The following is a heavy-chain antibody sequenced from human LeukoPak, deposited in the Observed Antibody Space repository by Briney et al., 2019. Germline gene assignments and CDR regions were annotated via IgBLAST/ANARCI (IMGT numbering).Heavy chain of an antibody. Sequence: PGRSLRLSSAASGFTFSSYAMHWVRQAPGKGLEWVAVISYDGSNKYYADSVKGRFTISRDNSKNTLYLQMNSLRAEDTAVYYCARDHYGYWGQGTLATVSS. CDR2: ISYDGSNK. V-gene: IGHV3-30-3*01. D-gene: IGHD3-16*01. J-gene: IGHJ4*02. CDR3: ARDHYGY. CDR1: GFTFSSYA.